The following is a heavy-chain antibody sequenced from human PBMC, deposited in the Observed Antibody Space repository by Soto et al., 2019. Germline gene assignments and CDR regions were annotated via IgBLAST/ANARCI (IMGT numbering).Heavy chain of an antibody. CDR2: ISAYNGNT. CDR3: ASDRGIVIVGGTIPDY. D-gene: IGHD1-26*01. Sequence: QVQLVQSGAEVKKPGASVKVSCKASGYTFTSYGISWVRQAPGQGLEWLGWISAYNGNTNYARNLQGRVTVTADTSRTTAHMELRGLRSDDTAVYYCASDRGIVIVGGTIPDYWGQGSLVTVAS. J-gene: IGHJ4*02. V-gene: IGHV1-18*01. CDR1: GYTFTSYG.